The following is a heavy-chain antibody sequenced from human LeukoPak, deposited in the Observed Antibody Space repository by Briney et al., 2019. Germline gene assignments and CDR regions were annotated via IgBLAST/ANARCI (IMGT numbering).Heavy chain of an antibody. Sequence: GGSLRLSCAASGLTFSSYSMNWVRQAPGKGLEWVSSISSSSSYIYYADSVKGRFTISRDNAKNSLYLQMNSLRAEDTAVYYCARGRPLAAAGTDYWGQGTLVTVSS. CDR3: ARGRPLAAAGTDY. J-gene: IGHJ4*02. CDR2: ISSSSSYI. CDR1: GLTFSSYS. V-gene: IGHV3-21*01. D-gene: IGHD6-13*01.